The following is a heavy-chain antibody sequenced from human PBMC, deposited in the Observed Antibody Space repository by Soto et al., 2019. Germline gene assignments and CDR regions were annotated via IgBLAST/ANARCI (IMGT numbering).Heavy chain of an antibody. CDR1: GGSISSSDYY. CDR3: ARLLAGTFDN. CDR2: VYYRGTT. D-gene: IGHD2-8*02. Sequence: QLQESGPGLVKPSETLSLTCNVSGGSISSSDYYWGWIRQPPGKGLEWIGNVYYRGTTYYNPSLKSRVTISVDTSKNQFSLHLSSVNAADTAVFYCARLLAGTFDNWGQGTLVTVSS. V-gene: IGHV4-39*01. J-gene: IGHJ4*02.